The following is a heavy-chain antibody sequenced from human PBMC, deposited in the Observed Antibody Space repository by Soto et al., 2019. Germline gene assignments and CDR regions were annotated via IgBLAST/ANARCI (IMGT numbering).Heavy chain of an antibody. CDR2: INAGNGNT. J-gene: IGHJ3*02. CDR1: GYTFTSYA. D-gene: IGHD2-15*01. Sequence: ASVKVSCKASGYTFTSYAMHWVRQAPGQRLEWMGWINAGNGNTKYSQKFQGRVTITRDTSASTAYMELSSLRSEDTAVYYCASSDCSGGSCYSEGASDAFDIWGQGTMVTVSS. V-gene: IGHV1-3*01. CDR3: ASSDCSGGSCYSEGASDAFDI.